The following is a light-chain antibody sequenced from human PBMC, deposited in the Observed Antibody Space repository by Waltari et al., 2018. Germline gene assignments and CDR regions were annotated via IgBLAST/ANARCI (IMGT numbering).Light chain of an antibody. CDR2: DAS. J-gene: IGKJ1*01. CDR3: QQYNSYSRT. V-gene: IGKV3-11*01. CDR1: QSVSSY. Sequence: EIVLTQSPATLSLSPGERATLSCRASQSVSSYLAWYQQKPGQAPRLLIHDASNRATGIPARFSGSGSGTDFTLTISSLEPEDFATYYCQQYNSYSRTFGQGTKVEIK.